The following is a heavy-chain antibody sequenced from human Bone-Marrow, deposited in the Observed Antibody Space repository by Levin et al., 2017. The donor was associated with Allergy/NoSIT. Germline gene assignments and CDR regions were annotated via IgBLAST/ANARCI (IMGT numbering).Heavy chain of an antibody. Sequence: SVKVSCKASGGNFRTYPFSWVRQAPGQGLEWMGGVTSSLGTPKYAQKFQDRVSITADESTNTAYLELSSLISEDTAVYYCARGSGMGTTVTTRWFDSWGQGTLVTVSS. V-gene: IGHV1-69*13. J-gene: IGHJ5*01. D-gene: IGHD4-11*01. CDR3: ARGSGMGTTVTTRWFDS. CDR1: GGNFRTYP. CDR2: VTSSLGTP.